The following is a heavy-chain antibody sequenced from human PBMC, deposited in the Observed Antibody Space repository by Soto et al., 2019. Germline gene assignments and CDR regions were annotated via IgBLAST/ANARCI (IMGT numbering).Heavy chain of an antibody. Sequence: LRLSCAASGLTLSAYDMHGVRRAEGKGLEWGAALGAADDPYYVVSVKGRFTICRETAKNALILQMNNLRAGTTAVYYSARSYSGRLPRRADYYNAMDVWGQGTPVTVYS. V-gene: IGHV3-13*05. D-gene: IGHD2-15*01. J-gene: IGHJ6*02. CDR1: GLTLSAYD. CDR2: LGAADDP. CDR3: ARSYSGRLPRRADYYNAMDV.